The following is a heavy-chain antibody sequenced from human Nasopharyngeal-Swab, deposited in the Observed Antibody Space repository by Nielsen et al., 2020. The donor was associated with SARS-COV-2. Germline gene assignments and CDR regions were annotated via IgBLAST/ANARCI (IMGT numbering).Heavy chain of an antibody. CDR3: ARIRADGYGGLIDY. CDR2: IDWDDDK. Sequence: SGPTLVKPTYTLTLTCTFSGFLLSTRGMCVSWIRQPPGKALEWLARIDWDDDKYYSTSLKTRLTISKDTSKNQVVLTMTNMDPVDTATYYCARIRADGYGGLIDYWGQGTLVTVSS. J-gene: IGHJ4*02. D-gene: IGHD5-24*01. V-gene: IGHV2-70*11. CDR1: GFLLSTRGMC.